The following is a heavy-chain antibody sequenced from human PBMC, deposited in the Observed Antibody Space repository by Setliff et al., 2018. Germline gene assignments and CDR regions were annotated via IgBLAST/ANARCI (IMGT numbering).Heavy chain of an antibody. V-gene: IGHV4-34*01. J-gene: IGHJ2*01. Sequence: PSETLSLTCAVYGGSFSGYYWSWIRQPPGKGLEWIGEINHSGSTNYNPSLKSRVTISLDTSKNQFSLELSSVTAADTAVYYCARSRTIAVKGGVFAVWGRGTLVTVSS. CDR1: GGSFSGYY. CDR2: INHSGST. CDR3: ARSRTIAVKGGVFAV. D-gene: IGHD6-19*01.